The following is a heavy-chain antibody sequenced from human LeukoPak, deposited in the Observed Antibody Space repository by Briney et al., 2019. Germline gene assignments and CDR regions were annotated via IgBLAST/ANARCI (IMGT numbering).Heavy chain of an antibody. CDR2: INPNSGGT. D-gene: IGHD3-22*01. Sequence: ASVKVSCKASGYTFTGYYMHWVRQAPGQGLEWMGWINPNSGGTDYAQKFQGRVTMTRDTSISTAYMELSRLRSDDTAVYYCARRKGSSGYYYGLGYWGQGTLVTVSS. CDR3: ARRKGSSGYYYGLGY. J-gene: IGHJ4*02. V-gene: IGHV1-2*02. CDR1: GYTFTGYY.